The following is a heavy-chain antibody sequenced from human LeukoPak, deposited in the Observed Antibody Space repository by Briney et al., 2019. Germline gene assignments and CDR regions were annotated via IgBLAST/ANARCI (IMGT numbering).Heavy chain of an antibody. D-gene: IGHD3-3*01. CDR2: ISSSSSYI. V-gene: IGHV3-21*01. CDR3: ARAILRFLEWSNQYYFDY. J-gene: IGHJ4*02. Sequence: GGSLRLSCAASGFTFSSYSMNWVRQAPGKGLEWVSSISSSSSYIYYADSVKGRFTISRDSAKNSLYLQMNSLRAEDTAVYYCARAILRFLEWSNQYYFDYWGQGTLVTVSS. CDR1: GFTFSSYS.